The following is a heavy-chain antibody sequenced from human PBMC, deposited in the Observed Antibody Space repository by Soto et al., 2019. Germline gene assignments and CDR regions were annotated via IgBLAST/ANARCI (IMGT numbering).Heavy chain of an antibody. J-gene: IGHJ6*02. CDR1: GYTFTSYG. CDR3: ARGELPLVVPDAPSDYYYYGMDV. D-gene: IGHD2-2*01. V-gene: IGHV1-18*01. Sequence: ASVKVSCKASGYTFTSYGISWVRQAPGQGLEWMGWISAYNGNTNYAQKLQGRVTMTTDTSTSTAYMELRSLRSDDTAVYYCARGELPLVVPDAPSDYYYYGMDVWGQGTPATVSS. CDR2: ISAYNGNT.